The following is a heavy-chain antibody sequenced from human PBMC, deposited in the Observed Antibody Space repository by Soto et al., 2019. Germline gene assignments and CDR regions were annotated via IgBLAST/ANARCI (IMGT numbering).Heavy chain of an antibody. J-gene: IGHJ4*02. V-gene: IGHV3-23*01. Sequence: GGSLRLSCAASGFTFSSYAMSWVRQAPGKGLEWVSSVSSSGGSTNYADSVKGRFTISRDTSMNTLYLQMNSLKAEDTAVYYCARSYYYDSRTYYYFEYWGQGTLVTVSS. CDR3: ARSYYYDSRTYYYFEY. CDR2: VSSSGGST. CDR1: GFTFSSYA. D-gene: IGHD3-22*01.